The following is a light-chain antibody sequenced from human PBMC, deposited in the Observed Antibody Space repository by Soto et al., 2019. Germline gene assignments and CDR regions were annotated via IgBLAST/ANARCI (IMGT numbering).Light chain of an antibody. CDR3: SSYADSDTLYV. CDR1: SXDVGAYNY. V-gene: IGLV2-14*01. CDR2: EVS. Sequence: QSALTQPASVSGSPGQSITISCTGTSXDVGAYNYVSWYQQHPGKAPKLLIFEVSSRPSGVSNRFSGSKSGSTASLTISGLQAEDEADYYCSSYADSDTLYVFGTGTKFTVL. J-gene: IGLJ1*01.